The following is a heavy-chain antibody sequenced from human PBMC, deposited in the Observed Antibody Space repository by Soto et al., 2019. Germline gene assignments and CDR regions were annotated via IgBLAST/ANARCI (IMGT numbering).Heavy chain of an antibody. Sequence: EVYLVESGGGVVRPGGSLRLSCAAFGFGFDEYGMSWVRQGPGKGLEWVSGINRHGDSTGYADSVKGRFTISRDNAKNSLYLEMNGLRAEDTAFYYCARDHRWGYEYGDYGDSWGQGTLVTVSS. V-gene: IGHV3-20*04. CDR2: INRHGDST. CDR1: GFGFDEYG. CDR3: ARDHRWGYEYGDYGDS. D-gene: IGHD4-17*01. J-gene: IGHJ4*02.